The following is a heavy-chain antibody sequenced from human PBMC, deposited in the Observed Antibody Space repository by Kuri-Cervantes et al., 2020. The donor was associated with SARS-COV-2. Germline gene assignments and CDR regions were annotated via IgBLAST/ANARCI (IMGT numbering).Heavy chain of an antibody. CDR1: GFTFSSYG. V-gene: IGHV3-30*03. CDR3: AGTVQLERRTGNDAFDI. J-gene: IGHJ3*02. D-gene: IGHD1-1*01. Sequence: GESLKISCAASGFTFSSYGMHWVRQAPGKGLEWVAVISYDGSNKYYADSVKGRFTISRDNSKNTLYLQMNSLRAEDTAVYYCAGTVQLERRTGNDAFDIWGQGTMVTVSS. CDR2: ISYDGSNK.